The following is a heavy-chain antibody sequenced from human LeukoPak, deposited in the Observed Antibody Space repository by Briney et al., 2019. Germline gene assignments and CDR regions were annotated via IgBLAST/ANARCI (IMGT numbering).Heavy chain of an antibody. D-gene: IGHD3-3*01. V-gene: IGHV1-2*02. CDR1: GYTFTGYY. CDR2: INPNSGGT. J-gene: IGHJ6*02. CDR3: ARMGDIRFLGPYGMDV. Sequence: ASVKVSCKASGYTFTGYYMHWVRQAPGQGLEWMGWINPNSGGTNYAQKFQGRVTMTRDTSISTAYMELSRLRSDDTAVYYCARMGDIRFLGPYGMDVWGQGTTVTVSS.